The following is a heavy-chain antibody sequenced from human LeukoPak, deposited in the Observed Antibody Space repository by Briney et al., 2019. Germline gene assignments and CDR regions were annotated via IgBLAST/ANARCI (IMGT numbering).Heavy chain of an antibody. CDR1: GGTFSSYA. Sequence: SVKVSCRASGGTFSSYAISWVRQATGQGLEWMGGIIPIFGTANYAQKFQGRVTITTDESTSTAYMELSSLRSEDTAVYYCARASYYYDSSEKSAFDIWGQGTMVTVSS. D-gene: IGHD3-22*01. V-gene: IGHV1-69*05. J-gene: IGHJ3*02. CDR3: ARASYYYDSSEKSAFDI. CDR2: IIPIFGTA.